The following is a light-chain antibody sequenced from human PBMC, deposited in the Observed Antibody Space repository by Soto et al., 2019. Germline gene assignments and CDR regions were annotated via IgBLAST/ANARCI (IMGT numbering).Light chain of an antibody. CDR2: GAS. J-gene: IGKJ5*01. Sequence: IVMTQSPATLSVSSGERATLSCRARQSVSRHLAWYQQKPGQAPRPLIYGASTRATGIPARFSGSGSGTEFTLTISSLQSEDFAVYYCQQYNNWPITVGQGTRLEIK. CDR1: QSVSRH. CDR3: QQYNNWPIT. V-gene: IGKV3-15*01.